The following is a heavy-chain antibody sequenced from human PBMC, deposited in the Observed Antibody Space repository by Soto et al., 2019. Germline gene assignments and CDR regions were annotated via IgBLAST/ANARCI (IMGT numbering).Heavy chain of an antibody. J-gene: IGHJ4*02. D-gene: IGHD3-10*01. V-gene: IGHV4-34*01. Sequence: SETLSLTCAVYGGSFSGYYWNWIRQPPGRGLEWIGEINHSGSTNYNPSLKSRVTISLDTSKNQFSLKLNSMTAADTAVYYCARHNYGSGSTYFDYWGQGTLVTFSS. CDR2: INHSGST. CDR3: ARHNYGSGSTYFDY. CDR1: GGSFSGYY.